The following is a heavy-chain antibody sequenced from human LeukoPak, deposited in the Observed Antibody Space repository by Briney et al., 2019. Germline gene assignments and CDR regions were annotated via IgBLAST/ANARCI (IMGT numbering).Heavy chain of an antibody. CDR3: ARGKEDYDGSDFPLLGF. D-gene: IGHD3-22*01. J-gene: IGHJ4*02. Sequence: ASVKVSCKASGDTFTNYDFNWVRKATGQGLEWMGWMNPDGGDTGYAQKFQGRLTMTRDTSISTAYMELSSLTSDDTAIYYCARGKEDYDGSDFPLLGFWGQGTLVTVSS. V-gene: IGHV1-8*01. CDR1: GDTFTNYD. CDR2: MNPDGGDT.